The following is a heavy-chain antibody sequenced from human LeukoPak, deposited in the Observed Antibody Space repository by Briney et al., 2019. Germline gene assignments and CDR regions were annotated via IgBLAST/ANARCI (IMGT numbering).Heavy chain of an antibody. D-gene: IGHD3-10*01. V-gene: IGHV3-23*01. Sequence: PGGSLRLSCAASGFTFTSYAMTWVRQAPGKGLEGVSSISGSGGSTYYADSVKGRFTISRENSKNTLYLQMNSLRAEDTAVYYCARDRSGSYYEPFDCWGQGTLVTVSS. CDR2: ISGSGGST. CDR3: ARDRSGSYYEPFDC. CDR1: GFTFTSYA. J-gene: IGHJ4*02.